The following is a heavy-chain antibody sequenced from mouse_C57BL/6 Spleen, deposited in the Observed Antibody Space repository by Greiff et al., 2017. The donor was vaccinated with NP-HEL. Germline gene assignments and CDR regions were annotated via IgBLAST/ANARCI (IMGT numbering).Heavy chain of an antibody. CDR1: GYTFTDYY. CDR3: VYGTHYAMDY. CDR2: INPNNGGT. D-gene: IGHD1-1*01. V-gene: IGHV1-26*01. Sequence: EVQLQQSGPELVKPGASVKISCKASGYTFTDYYMNWVKQSHGKSLEWIGDINPNNGGTSYNQKFKGKATLTVDKSSSTAYMELRSLTSEDSAVYYCVYGTHYAMDYWGQGTSVTVSS. J-gene: IGHJ4*01.